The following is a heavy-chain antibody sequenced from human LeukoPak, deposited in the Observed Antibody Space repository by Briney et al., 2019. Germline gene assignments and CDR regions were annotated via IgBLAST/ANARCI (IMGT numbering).Heavy chain of an antibody. CDR2: IIPILGIA. Sequence: SVKVSCKASGGTFSSYAISWVRQAPGQVLEWMGRIIPILGIANYAQKFQGRVTITADKSTSTAYMELSSLRSGDTAVYYCARAIVLVVAATLYYYYHGMDVWGQGTTVTVSS. CDR1: GGTFSSYA. J-gene: IGHJ6*02. D-gene: IGHD2-15*01. V-gene: IGHV1-69*04. CDR3: ARAIVLVVAATLYYYYHGMDV.